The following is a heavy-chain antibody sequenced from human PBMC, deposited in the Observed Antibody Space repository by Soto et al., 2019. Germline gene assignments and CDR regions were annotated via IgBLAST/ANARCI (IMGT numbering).Heavy chain of an antibody. CDR3: AKPPSSPRSKRTPDAFDI. Sequence: GGSLRLSCAASGFTFSSYAISWVRQAPGKGLEWVSAMSGSGGSTYYADSVNGRFTISRDNSKNTLYLQMNSLRAEETAVYYCAKPPSSPRSKRTPDAFDIWGQGTMVTVSS. J-gene: IGHJ3*02. CDR2: MSGSGGST. CDR1: GFTFSSYA. V-gene: IGHV3-23*01.